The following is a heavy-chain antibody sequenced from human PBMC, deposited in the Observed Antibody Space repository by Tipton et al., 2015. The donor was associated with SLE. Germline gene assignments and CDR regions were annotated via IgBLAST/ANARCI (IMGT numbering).Heavy chain of an antibody. Sequence: TLSLTCAVYGGSFSGYYWSWIRQTPGKGLEWIGEINHSGSTNYNPSLKSRVTISVDTSKNQISLKLSSVTAADTAVYYCARDRWGVIKGGDDAFDIWGQGTMVTVSS. J-gene: IGHJ3*02. D-gene: IGHD2-21*01. CDR1: GGSFSGYY. CDR2: INHSGST. V-gene: IGHV4-34*01. CDR3: ARDRWGVIKGGDDAFDI.